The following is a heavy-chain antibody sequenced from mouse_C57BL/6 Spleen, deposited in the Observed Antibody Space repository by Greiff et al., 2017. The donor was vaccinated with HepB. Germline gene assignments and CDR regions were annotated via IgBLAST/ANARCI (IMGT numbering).Heavy chain of an antibody. J-gene: IGHJ4*01. D-gene: IGHD2-10*02. V-gene: IGHV1-69*01. Sequence: QVQLKQPGAELVMPGASVKLSCKASGYTFTSYWMHWVKQRPGQGLEWIGEIDPSDSYTNYNQKFKGKSTLTVDKSSSTAYMQLSSLTSEDSAVYYCARGEYGNPYAMDYWGQGTSVTVSS. CDR1: GYTFTSYW. CDR2: IDPSDSYT. CDR3: ARGEYGNPYAMDY.